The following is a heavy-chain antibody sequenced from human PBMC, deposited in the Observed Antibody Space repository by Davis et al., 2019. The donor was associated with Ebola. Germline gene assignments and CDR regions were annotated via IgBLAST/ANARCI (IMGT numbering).Heavy chain of an antibody. CDR3: ARVELGYCSSGSCYQLSFDY. J-gene: IGHJ4*02. Sequence: PGGSLRLSCAASGFTFSDYYMSWIRQAPGKGLEWVSYISSSGSTIYYADSVKGRFTISRDNAKNSLYLQMNSLRAEDTAVYYCARVELGYCSSGSCYQLSFDYWGQGTLVTVSS. V-gene: IGHV3-11*01. D-gene: IGHD2-15*01. CDR1: GFTFSDYY. CDR2: ISSSGSTI.